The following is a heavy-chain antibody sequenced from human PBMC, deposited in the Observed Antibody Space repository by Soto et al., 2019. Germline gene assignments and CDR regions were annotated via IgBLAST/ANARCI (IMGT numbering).Heavy chain of an antibody. D-gene: IGHD4-17*01. CDR2: ISSSSSYI. V-gene: IGHV3-21*01. J-gene: IGHJ6*03. CDR1: GFTFSSYS. CDR3: AKVHYGAYYYYYMDV. Sequence: PGGSLKLSCAASGFTFSSYSMNWVRQAPGKGLEWVSSISSSSSYIYYADSVKGRFTISRDNAKNSLYLQMNSLRAEDTAVYYCAKVHYGAYYYYYMDVWGKGTTVTVSS.